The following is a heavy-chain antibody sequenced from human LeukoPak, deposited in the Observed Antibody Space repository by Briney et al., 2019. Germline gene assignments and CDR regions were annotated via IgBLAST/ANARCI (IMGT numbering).Heavy chain of an antibody. J-gene: IGHJ4*02. D-gene: IGHD3-10*01. V-gene: IGHV4-34*01. CDR1: GGSFSGYY. CDR2: INHSGST. CDR3: ARAVLLWFGEFFDY. Sequence: SETLSLTCAVHGGSFSGYYWSWIRQPPGKGLEWIGEINHSGSTNYNPSLKGRVTISVDTSKNQFSLKLSSVTAADTAVYYCARAVLLWFGEFFDYWGQGTLVTVSS.